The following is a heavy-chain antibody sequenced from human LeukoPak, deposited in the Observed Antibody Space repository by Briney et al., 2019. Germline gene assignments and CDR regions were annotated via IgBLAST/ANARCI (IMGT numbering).Heavy chain of an antibody. Sequence: PGGSLRLSCGASGFTFSSYGMHWVRQAPGKGLDWVAFISYDGSNKYYADSVKGRFTISRDNSKNTLSLQMNSLRAEDTAVYYCAKAIWVAATASWFCFDYWGQGTLVTVSS. J-gene: IGHJ4*02. V-gene: IGHV3-30*02. CDR3: AKAIWVAATASWFCFDY. D-gene: IGHD6-13*01. CDR1: GFTFSSYG. CDR2: ISYDGSNK.